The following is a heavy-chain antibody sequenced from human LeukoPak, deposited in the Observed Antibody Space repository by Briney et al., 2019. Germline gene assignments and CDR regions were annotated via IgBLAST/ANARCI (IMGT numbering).Heavy chain of an antibody. CDR2: LFHSGSP. Sequence: SQTLSLTCAVSGWWLRRDGYSGSCIGPPPGKGLEWMGYLFHSGSPYYTPPHKTRVNIPVDRSKTQFSLQLSSVTAPDTAVYYCASQNIAAAANGWFDPWGQGTLVTLSS. V-gene: IGHV4-30-2*01. J-gene: IGHJ5*02. CDR3: ASQNIAAAANGWFDP. D-gene: IGHD6-13*01. CDR1: GWWLRRDGYS.